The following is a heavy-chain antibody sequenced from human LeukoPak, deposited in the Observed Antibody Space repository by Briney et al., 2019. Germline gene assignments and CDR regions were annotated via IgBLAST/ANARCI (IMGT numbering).Heavy chain of an antibody. CDR1: GFTFSSYW. V-gene: IGHV3-7*04. J-gene: IGHJ3*02. Sequence: GGSLRLSCAASGFTFSSYWMSWVRQAPGEGLQWVANIKQDGSDKYYVDSVKGRFTISRDNAKNSLNLQMSSLRAEDTAVYYCAREGLWVGPDSGKTRHPYWEIWGQGTMVTVSS. CDR2: IKQDGSDK. D-gene: IGHD2-21*01. CDR3: AREGLWVGPDSGKTRHPYWEI.